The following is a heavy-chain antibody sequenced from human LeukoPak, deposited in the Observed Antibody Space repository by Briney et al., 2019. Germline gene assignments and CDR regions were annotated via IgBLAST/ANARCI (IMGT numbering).Heavy chain of an antibody. CDR2: IKQDGSKK. V-gene: IGHV3-7*04. Sequence: GGSLRLSCVASGFPFSSYWMTWVRQAPGKRLEWVANIKQDGSKKSYVDSVKGRFTISRDNAKNSLYLQMNSLRAEDTAIYYCTRVGYIDEGIDYWGQGTLVTVSS. CDR1: GFPFSSYW. J-gene: IGHJ4*02. CDR3: TRVGYIDEGIDY. D-gene: IGHD5-24*01.